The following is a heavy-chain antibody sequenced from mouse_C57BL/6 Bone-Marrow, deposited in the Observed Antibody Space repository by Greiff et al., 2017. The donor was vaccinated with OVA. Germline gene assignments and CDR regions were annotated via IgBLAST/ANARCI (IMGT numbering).Heavy chain of an antibody. CDR2: IHPNSGST. Sequence: QVQLQQPGAELVKPGASVKLSCKASGYTFTSYWMHWVKQSPGQGLEWIGMIHPNSGSTNYNEKFKSKATLTVDKSSSTAYMKLSRLTSEDSAVYYCVGITPTRYLDVWGTGTTVTVSS. J-gene: IGHJ1*03. CDR3: VGITPTRYLDV. V-gene: IGHV1-64*01. CDR1: GYTFTSYW. D-gene: IGHD2-4*01.